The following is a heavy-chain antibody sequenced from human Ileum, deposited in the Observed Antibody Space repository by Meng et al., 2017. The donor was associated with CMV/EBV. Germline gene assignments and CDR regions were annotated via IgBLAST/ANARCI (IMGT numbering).Heavy chain of an antibody. V-gene: IGHV4-34*01. J-gene: IGHJ5*02. CDR1: GGSFINYY. CDR3: SRGADAYKSGRS. D-gene: IGHD5-24*01. Sequence: QVQLLHGGRGRLKLSETLALPCGCNGGSFINYYWSWIRQSPGKGLEWIGEFHPSGSTYYNPSLNSRVTMSVDTSKTQFSLNLRSVTAADTAVYYCSRGADAYKSGRSWGQGTLVTVSS. CDR2: FHPSGST.